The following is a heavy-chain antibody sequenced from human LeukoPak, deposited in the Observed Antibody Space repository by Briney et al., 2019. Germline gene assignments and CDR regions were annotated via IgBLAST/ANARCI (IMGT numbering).Heavy chain of an antibody. Sequence: GGSLRLSCAASGFTFSSYAMHWVRQAPGKGLEWVAVISYDGSNKYYADSVKGRFTISRDNSKNTLYLQMGSLRAEDMAVYYCARDGNWNDDSRYDCWGQGTLVTVSS. CDR1: GFTFSSYA. V-gene: IGHV3-30*14. D-gene: IGHD1-1*01. CDR3: ARDGNWNDDSRYDC. CDR2: ISYDGSNK. J-gene: IGHJ4*02.